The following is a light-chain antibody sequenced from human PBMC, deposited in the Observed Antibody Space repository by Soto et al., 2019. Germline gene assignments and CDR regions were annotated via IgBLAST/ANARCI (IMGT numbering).Light chain of an antibody. CDR2: GAS. CDR3: QQYGSSPPT. CDR1: QSVSGY. Sequence: EIVLTQSPGTLSLSPGERATLSCRVSQSVSGYLAWYQQKPGQAPRLLIYGASSRATGIPDRFSGSGSGTDFTLTISRLEPEDFAVFYCQQYGSSPPTFGQGTKVEIK. V-gene: IGKV3-20*01. J-gene: IGKJ1*01.